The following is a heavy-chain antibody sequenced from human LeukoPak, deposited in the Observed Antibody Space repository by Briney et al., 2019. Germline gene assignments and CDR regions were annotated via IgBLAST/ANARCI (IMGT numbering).Heavy chain of an antibody. CDR2: ISYNSTFI. CDR3: SKVNTYRAFDY. Sequence: GRSLRLSCAASGFAFDDYAMHWVRQAPGKGLEWVSGISYNSTFIGYADSVKGRFTISRDNAKNSLYLQMNSLRTEDTALYYCSKVNTYRAFDYWGQGTLVTVSS. V-gene: IGHV3-9*01. CDR1: GFAFDDYA. J-gene: IGHJ4*02. D-gene: IGHD2-21*01.